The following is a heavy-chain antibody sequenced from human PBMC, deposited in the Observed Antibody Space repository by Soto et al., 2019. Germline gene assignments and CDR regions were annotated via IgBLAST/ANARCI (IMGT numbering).Heavy chain of an antibody. V-gene: IGHV3-13*01. CDR1: GFNFSSYD. D-gene: IGHD2-15*01. CDR2: IGTAGDT. Sequence: GGSLRLSCAASGFNFSSYDMHWVRQATGKGLEWVSAIGTAGDTYYPGSVKGRFTISRENAKNSLYLQMNSLRAGDTAVYYCARSCSGGSCYYYYGMDVWGQGTTVTVSS. CDR3: ARSCSGGSCYYYYGMDV. J-gene: IGHJ6*02.